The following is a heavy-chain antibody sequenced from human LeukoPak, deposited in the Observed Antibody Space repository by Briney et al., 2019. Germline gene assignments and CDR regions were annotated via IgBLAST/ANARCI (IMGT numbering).Heavy chain of an antibody. Sequence: GGSLRLSCAASGFTFRSYAMSWVRQAPGKGLEWVSGISGSGDSTYYADSVKGRFTISRDNSKNTLYLQMNSLRAEDTAVYYCAKEEQGYCSGGSCYSDGYWGQGTLVTVSS. CDR3: AKEEQGYCSGGSCYSDGY. CDR2: ISGSGDST. J-gene: IGHJ4*02. CDR1: GFTFRSYA. D-gene: IGHD2-15*01. V-gene: IGHV3-23*01.